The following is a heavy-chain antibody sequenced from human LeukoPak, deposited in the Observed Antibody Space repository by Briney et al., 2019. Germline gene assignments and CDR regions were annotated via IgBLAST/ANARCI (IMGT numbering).Heavy chain of an antibody. V-gene: IGHV3-23*01. CDR1: GFTFSSHD. CDR2: IGGRDSRI. D-gene: IGHD2-2*01. J-gene: IGHJ4*02. Sequence: GGSLRLSCEASGFTFSSHDMIWVRQAPGKGLEWVSDIGGRDSRINYADSVKGRFTISRDNSKNTVYLQMNSLRVEDTAIYYCAREGHYCSSSACQFEYWGQGTLVTVSS. CDR3: AREGHYCSSSACQFEY.